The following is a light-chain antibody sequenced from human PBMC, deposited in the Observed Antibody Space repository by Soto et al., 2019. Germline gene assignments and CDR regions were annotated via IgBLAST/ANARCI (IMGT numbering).Light chain of an antibody. Sequence: IVMTQFPATLSVFPGERATLSCRASQSVRSNLDWYQQKPGQAPRLLIYDATTRATGIPARFNGSGSGTEFTLSISSLQSEDIAVYYCQQYNNWPPITFGQGTRLEI. CDR2: DAT. V-gene: IGKV3-15*01. CDR3: QQYNNWPPIT. CDR1: QSVRSN. J-gene: IGKJ5*01.